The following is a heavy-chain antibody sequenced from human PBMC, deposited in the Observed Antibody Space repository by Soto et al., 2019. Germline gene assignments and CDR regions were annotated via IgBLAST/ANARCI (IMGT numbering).Heavy chain of an antibody. D-gene: IGHD1-26*01. Sequence: GGSLRLSCAASGFTFSDHYMDWVRQAPGKGLEWVGRTRNKANSYTTEYAASVKGRFTISRDDSKNSLYLQMNGLKTEDTAVYYCARATEWELLDYWGQGTLVTVSS. J-gene: IGHJ4*02. CDR1: GFTFSDHY. CDR2: TRNKANSYTT. V-gene: IGHV3-72*01. CDR3: ARATEWELLDY.